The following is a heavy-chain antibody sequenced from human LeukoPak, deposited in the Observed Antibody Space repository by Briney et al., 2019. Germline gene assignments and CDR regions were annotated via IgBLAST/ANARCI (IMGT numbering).Heavy chain of an antibody. J-gene: IGHJ3*02. CDR2: ISGSGGST. CDR3: ARFFPTNTAMYHDAFDI. Sequence: GGSLRLSCAASGFTFSSYAMSWVRQAPGKGLEWVSTISGSGGSTYYADSVKGRFTISRDNSKNTLYLQMNSLRAEDTAVYYCARFFPTNTAMYHDAFDIWGQGTMVTVSS. CDR1: GFTFSSYA. V-gene: IGHV3-23*01. D-gene: IGHD5-18*01.